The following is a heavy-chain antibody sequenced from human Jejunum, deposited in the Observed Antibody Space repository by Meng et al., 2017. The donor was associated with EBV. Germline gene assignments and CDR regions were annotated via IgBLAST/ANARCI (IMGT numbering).Heavy chain of an antibody. J-gene: IGHJ4*02. V-gene: IGHV1-18*01. CDR2: ISVYRGNT. D-gene: IGHD5-24*01. CDR1: GYDFINSG. CDR3: ARDRSNSDY. Sequence: VQLLESGAGVKKPGAPVKVYCKASGYDFINSGISWVRQAPGQGLEWMGWISVYRGNTNYAQRFQDRVTLTTNTSTSTVYMELRSLTSDDTAVYYCARDRSNSDYWGQGTLVTVSS.